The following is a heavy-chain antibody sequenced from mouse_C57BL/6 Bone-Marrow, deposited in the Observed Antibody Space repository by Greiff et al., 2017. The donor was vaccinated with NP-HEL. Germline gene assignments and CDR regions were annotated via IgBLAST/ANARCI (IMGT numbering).Heavy chain of an antibody. J-gene: IGHJ1*03. D-gene: IGHD1-1*01. V-gene: IGHV1-15*01. CDR3: TRPFYYGSSHWYFDV. CDR2: IDPETGGT. CDR1: GYTFTDYE. Sequence: QVQLQQSGAELVRPGASVTLSCKASGYTFTDYEMHWVKQTPVHGLEWIGAIDPETGGTAYNQKFKGKAILTGVKSSSTAYMELRSLASEDSAVYFCTRPFYYGSSHWYFDVWCTGTTVTVSS.